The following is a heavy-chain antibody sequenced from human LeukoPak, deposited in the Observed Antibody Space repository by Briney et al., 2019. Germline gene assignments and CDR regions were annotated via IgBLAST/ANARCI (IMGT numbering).Heavy chain of an antibody. D-gene: IGHD6-19*01. J-gene: IGHJ4*02. CDR2: ISSSSSYI. CDR1: GFTFSSYS. V-gene: IGHV3-21*01. Sequence: PGGSLRLSCAASGFTFSSYSMNWVRQAPGEGLEWVSSISSSSSYIYYADSVKGRFTISRDNAKNSLYLQMNSLRAEDMAVYYCARGTSSGWSYFDYWGQGTLVTVSS. CDR3: ARGTSSGWSYFDY.